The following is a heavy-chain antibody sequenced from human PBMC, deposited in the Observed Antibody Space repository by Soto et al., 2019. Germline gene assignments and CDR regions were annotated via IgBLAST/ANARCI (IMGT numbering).Heavy chain of an antibody. CDR3: ARWGERGIDIVVVVAALDY. J-gene: IGHJ4*02. CDR1: GFTFSDYY. V-gene: IGHV3-11*06. CDR2: ISSSSYT. Sequence: GESLKISCAASGFTFSDYYMSWIRQAPGKGLEWVSYISSSSYTNYADSVKGRFTISRDNAKNSLYLQMNSLRAEDTAVYYCARWGERGIDIVVVVAALDYWGQGTLVTVSS. D-gene: IGHD2-15*01.